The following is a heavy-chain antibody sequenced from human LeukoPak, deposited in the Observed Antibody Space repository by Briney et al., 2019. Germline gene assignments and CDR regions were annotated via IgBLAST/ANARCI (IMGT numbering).Heavy chain of an antibody. J-gene: IGHJ4*02. Sequence: ASVMVFCKASGYIFTDYYMHWVRQAPGQGLEWMGGIIPIFGTANYAQKFQGRVTITTDESTSTAYMELSSLRSEDTAVYYCASGLYCSSTSCSPDFDYWGQGTLVTVSS. CDR2: IIPIFGTA. CDR3: ASGLYCSSTSCSPDFDY. CDR1: GYIFTDYY. V-gene: IGHV1-69*05. D-gene: IGHD2-2*01.